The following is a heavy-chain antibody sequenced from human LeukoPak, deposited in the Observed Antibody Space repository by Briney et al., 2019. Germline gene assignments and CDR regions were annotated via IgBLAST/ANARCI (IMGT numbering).Heavy chain of an antibody. D-gene: IGHD5-18*01. Sequence: GGSLRLSCAASGFTFSSYEMNWVRQAPGEGLEWVSYISSSGSTIYYADSVKGRFTIPRDNAKNSLYLQMNSLRAEDTAVYYCATPWVLDTAMDPFDYWGQGTLVTVSS. V-gene: IGHV3-48*03. CDR2: ISSSGSTI. CDR3: ATPWVLDTAMDPFDY. CDR1: GFTFSSYE. J-gene: IGHJ4*02.